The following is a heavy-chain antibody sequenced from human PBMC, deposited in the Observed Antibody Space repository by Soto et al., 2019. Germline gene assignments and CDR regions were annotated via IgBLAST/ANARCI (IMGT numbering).Heavy chain of an antibody. J-gene: IGHJ4*02. V-gene: IGHV4-34*01. CDR3: ARGRSVLFLYYYDSSGNTFDS. D-gene: IGHD3-22*01. CDR2: INHSGST. Sequence: XETLSLTCAVYGWSFSGYYWSWIRQPPGKGLEWIGEINHSGSTNYNPSLKSRVTISVDTSKNQFSLKLSSVTAADTAVYYCARGRSVLFLYYYDSSGNTFDSWGQGTLATVSS. CDR1: GWSFSGYY.